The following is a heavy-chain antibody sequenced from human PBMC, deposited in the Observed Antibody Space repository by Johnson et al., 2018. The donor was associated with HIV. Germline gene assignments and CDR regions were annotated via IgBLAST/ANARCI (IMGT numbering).Heavy chain of an antibody. CDR2: IGTGGDT. CDR3: ARGYCSSTSCYAFFLPFDI. V-gene: IGHV3-13*01. J-gene: IGHJ3*02. D-gene: IGHD2-2*01. Sequence: VQLVESGGGLVQPGGSLRLSCAASGFTFTTYDMHWVRQGTGKGLEWVSGIGTGGDTHYPDSVTGRFTISRDNAKNSLYLQMNSLRAEDTALYYCARGYCSSTSCYAFFLPFDIWGQGTMVTVSS. CDR1: GFTFTTYD.